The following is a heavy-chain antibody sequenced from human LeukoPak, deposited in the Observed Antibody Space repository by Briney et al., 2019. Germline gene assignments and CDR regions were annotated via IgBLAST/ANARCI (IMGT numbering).Heavy chain of an antibody. Sequence: GGSLRLSCAASGFTFIDYDMHWVRQATGKGLEWVSAIGIRGDTHYSGSVKGRFTISRENAESSLYLQMNSLRAEDTAVYYCARGGIQVSGIDEFDYWGQGTLVTVSS. J-gene: IGHJ4*02. D-gene: IGHD6-19*01. CDR3: ARGGIQVSGIDEFDY. V-gene: IGHV3-13*01. CDR1: GFTFIDYD. CDR2: IGIRGDT.